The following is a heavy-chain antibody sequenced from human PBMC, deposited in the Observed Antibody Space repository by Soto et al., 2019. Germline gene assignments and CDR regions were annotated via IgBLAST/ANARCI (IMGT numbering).Heavy chain of an antibody. Sequence: GGSLRLSCAVSGFTLSNYGMHWVRQAPGKGLEWVTVISYDGGTKYYADSVKGRFIISRDDSKNTLYLQMNSLRTEDTAVYYCAKDIPYCGSGSCYDRDALHYWGQGTLVTVSS. J-gene: IGHJ4*02. CDR3: AKDIPYCGSGSCYDRDALHY. D-gene: IGHD2-2*01. V-gene: IGHV3-30*18. CDR2: ISYDGGTK. CDR1: GFTLSNYG.